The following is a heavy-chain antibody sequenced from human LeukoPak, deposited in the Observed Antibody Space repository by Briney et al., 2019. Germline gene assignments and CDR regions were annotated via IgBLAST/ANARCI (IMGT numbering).Heavy chain of an antibody. CDR1: GGSFSGYY. V-gene: IGHV4-34*01. D-gene: IGHD3-9*01. CDR3: ARGGLYYDISTGYYPNRRNRLFDY. CDR2: INDSGST. Sequence: PSETLSLTCAVFGGSFSGYYWSWIRQPPGKGLEWIGEINDSGSTNYNPSLKSRVTISVDTSKNQFSLKLSSVTAADTAVYYCARGGLYYDISTGYYPNRRNRLFDYWGQGTLVTVSS. J-gene: IGHJ4*02.